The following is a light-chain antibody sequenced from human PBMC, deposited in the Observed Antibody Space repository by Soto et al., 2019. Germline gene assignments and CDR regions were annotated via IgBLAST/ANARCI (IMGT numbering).Light chain of an antibody. CDR3: QQYGSSGT. CDR2: GAS. J-gene: IGKJ1*01. CDR1: QSVSINY. V-gene: IGKV3-20*01. Sequence: VMTQSPATLSVSPGERAALSCRASQSVSINYLAWYQQKPGQAPRLLIYGASNRATGIPDRFSGSGSGTDFTLTISRLEPEDFAVYYCQQYGSSGTFGQGTKV.